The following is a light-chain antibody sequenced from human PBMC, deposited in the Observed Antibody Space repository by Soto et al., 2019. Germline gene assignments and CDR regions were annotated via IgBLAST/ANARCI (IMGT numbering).Light chain of an antibody. CDR3: QQSWT. V-gene: IGKV1-5*03. J-gene: IGKJ1*01. CDR2: KAS. Sequence: DIQMTQSPSTLSASVGDRVTITCRASQSISSWLAWYQQKPGKAPKLLIYKASSLESGVPSRFSGSGSGTEFTLTISSLQPEDFATDYCQQSWTFGQGTKVEIK. CDR1: QSISSW.